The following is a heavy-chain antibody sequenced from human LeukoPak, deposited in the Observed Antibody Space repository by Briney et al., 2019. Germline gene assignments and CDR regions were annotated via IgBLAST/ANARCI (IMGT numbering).Heavy chain of an antibody. J-gene: IGHJ4*02. D-gene: IGHD3-22*01. Sequence: GASVKVSCKASGYTFTSYDINWVRQATGQGLEWMGWMNPNSGNTSYAQKFQGRVTMTRNTSISTAYMELSSLRSEDTAVYYCASGYYDSSGYNDYWGQGTLVTVSS. CDR1: GYTFTSYD. CDR3: ASGYYDSSGYNDY. CDR2: MNPNSGNT. V-gene: IGHV1-8*01.